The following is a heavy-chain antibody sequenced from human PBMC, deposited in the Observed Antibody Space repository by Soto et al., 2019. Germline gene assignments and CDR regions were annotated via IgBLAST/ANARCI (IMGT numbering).Heavy chain of an antibody. CDR1: GGTFSRYA. CDR2: IIPVFGRA. V-gene: IGHV1-69*01. J-gene: IGHJ4*02. Sequence: QVQLVQSGAEVKKPGSSVKVSCKASGGTFSRYAISWVRQAPGQGLEWMGGIIPVFGRANYAQKFQGRVTITADESTSTGYMELRSLTSEDTAVYYCARDGTLYDSSAYYYVYWSQGTLVTVSS. D-gene: IGHD3-22*01. CDR3: ARDGTLYDSSAYYYVY.